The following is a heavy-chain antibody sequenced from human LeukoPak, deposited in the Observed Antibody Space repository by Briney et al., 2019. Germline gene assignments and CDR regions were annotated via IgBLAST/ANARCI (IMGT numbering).Heavy chain of an antibody. CDR1: GGSFSGYY. V-gene: IGHV4-34*01. CDR2: INHSGST. Sequence: PSETLSLTCAVYGGSFSGYYWNWIRQPPGKGLEWIGEINHSGSTNYNPSLKSRVTVSVDASKSQFSLKLSSMTAADTAVYYRARPHINSGRYYYMDVWGKGTTVTVSS. J-gene: IGHJ6*03. CDR3: ARPHINSGRYYYMDV. D-gene: IGHD3-22*01.